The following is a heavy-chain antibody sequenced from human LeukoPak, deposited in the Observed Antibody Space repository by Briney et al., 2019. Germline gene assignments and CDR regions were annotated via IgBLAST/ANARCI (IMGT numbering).Heavy chain of an antibody. Sequence: GGSLTLSCAASGFTFSSYAMSWVRQAPGKGLEWLSGISRGGGSTYYVDSVKGRLTISRDNSKSTLYLQMNSLRAEDTAVYYCAKGTARISSGWPYYYYYYMDVWGKGTTVTVSS. CDR3: AKGTARISSGWPYYYYYYMDV. CDR2: ISRGGGST. D-gene: IGHD6-19*01. J-gene: IGHJ6*03. V-gene: IGHV3-23*01. CDR1: GFTFSSYA.